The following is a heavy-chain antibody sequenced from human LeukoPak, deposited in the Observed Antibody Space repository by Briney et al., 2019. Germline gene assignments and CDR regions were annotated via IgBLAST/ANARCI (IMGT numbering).Heavy chain of an antibody. J-gene: IGHJ3*02. CDR3: AKPGRYDYVWGSYRYSDAFDI. CDR1: RGTLSSYP. D-gene: IGHD3-16*02. V-gene: IGHV1-69*02. Sequence: ASVKVSRKASRGTLSSYPISSVRQSPGQSLACIGRIIPISCIANYAQKFQGRVTITADKSTSTAYMELSSLRSEDTAVYYCAKPGRYDYVWGSYRYSDAFDIWGQGTMVTVSS. CDR2: IIPISCIA.